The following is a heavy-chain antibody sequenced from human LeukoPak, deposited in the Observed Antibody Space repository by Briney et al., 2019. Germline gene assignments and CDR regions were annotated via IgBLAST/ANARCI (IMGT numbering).Heavy chain of an antibody. CDR2: ISTSGST. CDR1: AASISNYY. V-gene: IGHV4-4*09. CDR3: ASPRSGYRYTFDY. Sequence: SETLSLTCAVSAASISNYYWSWIRQAPGKGLEWIGYISTSGSTNYNPSLKSRVSISLDTSENRFSLNLNFVTAADTAVYYCASPRSGYRYTFDYWGQGALVTVSS. J-gene: IGHJ4*02. D-gene: IGHD3-22*01.